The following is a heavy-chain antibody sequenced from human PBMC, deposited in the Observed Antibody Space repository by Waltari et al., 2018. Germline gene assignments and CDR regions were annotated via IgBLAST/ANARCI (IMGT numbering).Heavy chain of an antibody. Sequence: QVQLVESGGGVVQPGRSLRLSCAASGFTFSSYAMHWVRQAPGKGLEWVAVISKEGSNKYYADPVKGRLASYRDKSENTLYRQMNSLRAEDTAVYYCARKRGYCSGGSCYSVGAAFDIWGQGTMVTVSS. CDR3: ARKRGYCSGGSCYSVGAAFDI. CDR1: GFTFSSYA. CDR2: ISKEGSNK. J-gene: IGHJ3*02. D-gene: IGHD2-15*01. V-gene: IGHV3-30*01.